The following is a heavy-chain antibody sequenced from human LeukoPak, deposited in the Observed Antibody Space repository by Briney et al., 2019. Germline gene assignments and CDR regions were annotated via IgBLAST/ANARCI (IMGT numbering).Heavy chain of an antibody. J-gene: IGHJ3*02. V-gene: IGHV1-18*01. D-gene: IGHD6-19*01. CDR1: GYTFTSYG. CDR2: ISAYNGNT. CDR3: ARDTPYSSGWYGLKAFDI. Sequence: ASVKVSCKASGYTFTSYGISWVRQAPGQGLEWMGWISAYNGNTNYAQKLQGRVTMTTDTSTSTAYMELRSLRSDDTAVYYCARDTPYSSGWYGLKAFDICGQGTMVTVSS.